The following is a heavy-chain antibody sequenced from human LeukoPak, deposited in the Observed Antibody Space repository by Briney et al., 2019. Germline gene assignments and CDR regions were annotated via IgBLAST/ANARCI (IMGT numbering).Heavy chain of an antibody. V-gene: IGHV1-8*01. CDR1: GYTFTSYD. J-gene: IGHJ6*02. CDR3: ARGQGQWLVYYGMDV. CDR2: MNPNSGNT. Sequence: KVSCKASGYTFTSYDINWVRQATGQGLEWMGWMNPNSGNTGYAQKFQGRVTMTRNTSISTAYMELSSLRSEDTAVYYCARGQGQWLVYYGMDVWGQGTTVTVSS. D-gene: IGHD6-19*01.